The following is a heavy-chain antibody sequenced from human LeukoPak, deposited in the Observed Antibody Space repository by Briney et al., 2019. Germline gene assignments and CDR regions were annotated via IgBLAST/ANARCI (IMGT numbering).Heavy chain of an antibody. Sequence: GGSLRLSCAASGFTFSSYGMHWVRQAPGKGLEWVAVIWYDGSNKYYADSVKGRFTISRDNSKNTLYLQMNSLRAEDTAVYYCAKDLNSYGYDYFDYWGQGTLVTVSS. CDR2: IWYDGSNK. D-gene: IGHD5-18*01. CDR3: AKDLNSYGYDYFDY. V-gene: IGHV3-33*06. J-gene: IGHJ4*02. CDR1: GFTFSSYG.